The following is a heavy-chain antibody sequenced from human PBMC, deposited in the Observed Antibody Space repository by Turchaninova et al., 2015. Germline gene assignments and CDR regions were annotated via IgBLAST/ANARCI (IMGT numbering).Heavy chain of an antibody. CDR1: SDSFSGYF. J-gene: IGHJ3*02. V-gene: IGHV4-34*01. CDR2: IKHSGRA. D-gene: IGHD3-16*01. CDR3: TRHDGGEDWAAFDI. Sequence: QVQLQQWGAGLLKPSETLSLTCDVSSDSFSGYFCGWSRQPPGKGLGWVGEIKHSGRATYTPALKGRVIISVERAKKQVALKLRSVTAAETAVYYCTRHDGGEDWAAFDIWGQGAMVTVSS.